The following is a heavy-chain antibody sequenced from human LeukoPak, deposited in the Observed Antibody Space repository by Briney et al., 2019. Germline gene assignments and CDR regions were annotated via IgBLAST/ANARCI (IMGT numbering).Heavy chain of an antibody. V-gene: IGHV3-23*01. Sequence: GGSLRLSCAASGFTFSSYGMSWVRRAPGKGLEWVSAISGSGGSTYYADSVKGRFTISRDNSKNTLYLQMNSLRAEDTAVYYCAKDRWGPGWSRLDYWGQGTLVTVSS. CDR1: GFTFSSYG. D-gene: IGHD3-3*01. J-gene: IGHJ4*02. CDR2: ISGSGGST. CDR3: AKDRWGPGWSRLDY.